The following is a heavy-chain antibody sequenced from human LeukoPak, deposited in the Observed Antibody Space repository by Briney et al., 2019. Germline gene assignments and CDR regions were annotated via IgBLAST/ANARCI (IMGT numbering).Heavy chain of an antibody. J-gene: IGHJ5*02. Sequence: PGGSLRLSCAASGFTFSSYAMSWVRQAPGKGLEWVSYISSSSSTIYYADSVKGRFTISRDNAKNSLYLQMNSLRAEDTAVYYCARDWKQQLPSLEVPWGQGTLVTVSS. CDR1: GFTFSSYA. CDR2: ISSSSSTI. V-gene: IGHV3-48*04. CDR3: ARDWKQQLPSLEVP. D-gene: IGHD6-13*01.